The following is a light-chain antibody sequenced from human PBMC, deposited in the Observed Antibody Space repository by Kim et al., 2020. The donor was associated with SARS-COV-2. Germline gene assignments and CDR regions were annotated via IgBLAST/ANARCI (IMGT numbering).Light chain of an antibody. V-gene: IGKV1-27*01. CDR3: QTYDSVPWT. CDR2: AAS. Sequence: ASGGEKVTITCWASQDISNYLAWYQQEPGKVPKLLIYAASALQSGVPSRFGGSGSGTDFTLTITSLQPEDVATYYCQTYDSVPWTFGPGTKVDIK. CDR1: QDISNY. J-gene: IGKJ1*01.